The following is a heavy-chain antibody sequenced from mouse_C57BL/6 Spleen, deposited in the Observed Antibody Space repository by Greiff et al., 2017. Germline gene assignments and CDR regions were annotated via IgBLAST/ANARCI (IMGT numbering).Heavy chain of an antibody. CDR1: GYTFTDYY. CDR3: ARGDYYGSSYYFDE. J-gene: IGHJ2*01. D-gene: IGHD1-1*01. CDR2: INPNNGGT. Sequence: EVQLQQSGPELVKPGASVKISCKASGYTFTDYYMNWVKQSHGKSLEWIGDINPNNGGTSYNQKFKGKATLTVDKSSSTAYMELRSLTSEDSAVYYCARGDYYGSSYYFDEWGQGTTLTVSS. V-gene: IGHV1-26*01.